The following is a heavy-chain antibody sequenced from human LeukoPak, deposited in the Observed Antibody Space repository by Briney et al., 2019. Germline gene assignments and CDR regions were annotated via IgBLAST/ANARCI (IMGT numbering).Heavy chain of an antibody. D-gene: IGHD6-6*01. CDR2: ISGSGGST. V-gene: IGHV3-23*01. CDR3: AKVTREYSSSPDAFDI. Sequence: PGGSLRLSCAASGFSVSSDYMSWVRQAPGKGLEWVSAISGSGGSTYYADSVKGRFTISRDNSKNTLYLQMNSLRAEDTAVYYCAKVTREYSSSPDAFDIWGQGTMVTVSS. CDR1: GFSVSSDY. J-gene: IGHJ3*02.